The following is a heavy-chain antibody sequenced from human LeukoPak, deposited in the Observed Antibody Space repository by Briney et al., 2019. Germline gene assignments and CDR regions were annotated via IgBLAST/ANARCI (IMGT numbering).Heavy chain of an antibody. CDR2: INPNSGGT. Sequence: GASVKVSCKASGYTFTGYYMHWVRQAPGQGLEWMGWINPNSGGTNYAQKFQGRVTMTRDTSISTAYMELSRLRSDDTAVYYCARDWYCSSTSCYSDQDCWGQGTLVTASS. CDR3: ARDWYCSSTSCYSDQDC. D-gene: IGHD2-2*01. V-gene: IGHV1-2*02. CDR1: GYTFTGYY. J-gene: IGHJ4*02.